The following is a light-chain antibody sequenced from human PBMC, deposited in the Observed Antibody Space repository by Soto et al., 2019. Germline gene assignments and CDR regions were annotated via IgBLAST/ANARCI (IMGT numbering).Light chain of an antibody. CDR3: QQYKDWPTT. J-gene: IGKJ1*01. CDR2: DAS. Sequence: IVMTQSPATLSVSPGERATLSCRASQSVSTTVAWYQQKPGQAPRLLIYDASTRATGVPATFSGSGSGTDFTLTITSLQSEDFGVYYCQQYKDWPTTFGQGTKVDIK. V-gene: IGKV3-15*01. CDR1: QSVSTT.